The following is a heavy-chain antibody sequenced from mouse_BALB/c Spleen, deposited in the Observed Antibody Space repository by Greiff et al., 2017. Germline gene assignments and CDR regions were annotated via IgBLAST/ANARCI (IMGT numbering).Heavy chain of an antibody. CDR1: GFTFSSYG. CDR2: INSNGGST. Sequence: EVMLVESGGGLVQPGGSLKLSCAASGFTFSSYGMSWVRQTPDKRLELVATINSNGGSTYYPDSVKGRFTISRDNAKNTLYLQMSSLKSEDTAMYYCARTGGYSYFDYWGQGTTLTVSS. J-gene: IGHJ2*01. D-gene: IGHD3-1*01. CDR3: ARTGGYSYFDY. V-gene: IGHV5-6-3*01.